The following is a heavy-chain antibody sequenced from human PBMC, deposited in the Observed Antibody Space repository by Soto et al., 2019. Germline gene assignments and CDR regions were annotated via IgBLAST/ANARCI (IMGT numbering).Heavy chain of an antibody. V-gene: IGHV1-2*02. CDR2: INPNSGGT. CDR3: ARALYDYDSSGPLGYYGMDV. J-gene: IGHJ6*02. CDR1: GYTFTGYY. Sequence: ASVKVSCKASGYTFTGYYIHWVRQAPGQGLEWMGWINPNSGGTNYAQKFQGRVTMTRDTSISTAYMELSRLRSDDTAVYYCARALYDYDSSGPLGYYGMDVWGQGTTVTVSS. D-gene: IGHD3-22*01.